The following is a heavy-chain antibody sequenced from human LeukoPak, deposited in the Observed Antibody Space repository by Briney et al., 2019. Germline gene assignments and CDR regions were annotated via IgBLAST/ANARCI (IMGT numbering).Heavy chain of an antibody. J-gene: IGHJ6*03. Sequence: SETLSLTCSVSGGPISSYYWNWIRQPAGKGLEWIGRINNSGSTNYNPSLKSRVTISLDKSKNQFSLKLSSVTAADTAVYYCARDSTVTTFNYMDVWGKGTTVTVSS. CDR2: INNSGST. D-gene: IGHD4-11*01. V-gene: IGHV4-4*07. CDR3: ARDSTVTTFNYMDV. CDR1: GGPISSYY.